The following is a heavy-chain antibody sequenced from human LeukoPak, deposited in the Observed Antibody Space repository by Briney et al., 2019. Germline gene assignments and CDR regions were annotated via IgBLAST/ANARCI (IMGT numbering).Heavy chain of an antibody. D-gene: IGHD3-10*01. J-gene: IGHJ4*02. CDR3: ARTMVRGVIITLGLVDY. Sequence: SETLSLTCTVSGGSISSYYWNWIRQPAGKGLEWIGRIHTSGSTNYNPSLKSRVTMSIDTSKNQFSLKLSSVTAADTAVYYCARTMVRGVIITLGLVDYWGQGILVTVSS. CDR2: IHTSGST. CDR1: GGSISSYY. V-gene: IGHV4-4*07.